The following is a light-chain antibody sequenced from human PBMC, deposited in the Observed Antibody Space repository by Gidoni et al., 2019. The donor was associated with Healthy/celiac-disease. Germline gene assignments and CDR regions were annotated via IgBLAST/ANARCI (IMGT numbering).Light chain of an antibody. J-gene: IGKJ2*01. CDR1: QDISNY. CDR2: DAS. V-gene: IGKV1-33*01. CDR3: QQYDNLPPMYX. Sequence: GDRVTITCQASQDISNYLNWYQQKPGKAPKLLIYDASNLETGVPSRFSGSGSGTDFTFTISSLQPEDIATYYCQQYDNLPPMYXFXQGTKLEIK.